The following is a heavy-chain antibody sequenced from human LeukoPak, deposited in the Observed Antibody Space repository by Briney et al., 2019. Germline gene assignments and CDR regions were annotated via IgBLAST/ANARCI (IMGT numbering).Heavy chain of an antibody. CDR2: IYSGGST. V-gene: IGHV4-4*07. J-gene: IGHJ4*02. Sequence: PSETLSLTCTVSGGSISSYYWSWIRQPAGKRLEWIGRIYSGGSTNYNPSPKGRVTMSVGSSNNQFSLKLSSVTGADTAVFYCSRENTGSYREFDYWGQGTLVTVSS. CDR1: GGSISSYY. D-gene: IGHD1-26*01. CDR3: SRENTGSYREFDY.